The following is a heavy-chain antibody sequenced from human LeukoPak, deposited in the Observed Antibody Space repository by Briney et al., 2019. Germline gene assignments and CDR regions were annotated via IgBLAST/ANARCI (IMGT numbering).Heavy chain of an antibody. Sequence: PSQTLSLTCTVSGGYISSGSYYWSWIRQPAGKGLEWIGRIYSSGSTNYNPSLKSRVTISVDTSRNQFSLRLSSVTAADTAVYYCARDRSYYSDTGTDYWGQGVLVTVSS. D-gene: IGHD3-22*01. CDR2: IYSSGST. V-gene: IGHV4-61*02. J-gene: IGHJ4*02. CDR3: ARDRSYYSDTGTDY. CDR1: GGYISSGSYY.